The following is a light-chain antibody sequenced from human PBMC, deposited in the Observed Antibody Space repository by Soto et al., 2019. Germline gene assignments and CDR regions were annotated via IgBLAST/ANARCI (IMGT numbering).Light chain of an antibody. CDR1: SSDVGAYYS. J-gene: IGLJ1*01. CDR3: SSYTSGSSHYV. V-gene: IGLV2-14*01. CDR2: GVT. Sequence: QPGLSHPASLSVSPRQTITISCTGTSSDVGAYYSVSWYQHHPGKAPKLIIYGVTNRPSGVSNRFSGSKSGNTASLTISGLQAEDEADYHCSSYTSGSSHYVFGTGAKVTVL.